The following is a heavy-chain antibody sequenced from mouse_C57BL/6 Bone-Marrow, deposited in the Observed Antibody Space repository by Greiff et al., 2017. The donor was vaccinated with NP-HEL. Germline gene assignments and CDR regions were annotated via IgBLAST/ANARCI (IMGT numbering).Heavy chain of an antibody. V-gene: IGHV1-54*01. CDR1: GYAFTNYL. D-gene: IGHD2-2*01. CDR2: INPGSGGT. CDR3: VIMVTTRDPYYYAMDY. J-gene: IGHJ4*01. Sequence: QVQLQQSGAELVRPGTSVKVSCKASGYAFTNYLIEWVKQRPGQGLEWIGVINPGSGGTNYNEKFKGKATLTADKSSSTAYMQLSSLTSEDSAVYFCVIMVTTRDPYYYAMDYWGQGTSVTVSS.